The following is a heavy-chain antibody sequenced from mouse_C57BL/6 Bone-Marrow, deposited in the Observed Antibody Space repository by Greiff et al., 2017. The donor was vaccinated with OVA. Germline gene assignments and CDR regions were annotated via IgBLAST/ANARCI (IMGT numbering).Heavy chain of an antibody. D-gene: IGHD2-1*01. CDR3: ARDGNYGYAMDY. Sequence: EVKLMESGGGLVQPGGSLRLSCATSGFTFSDFYMEWVRQAPGKGLEWIGASRNKDNDYKTEESASVKGRFIVSRYTSQSILYLQMNALRAEDTAIYYCARDGNYGYAMDYWGQGTSVTVSS. CDR2: SRNKDNDYKT. CDR1: GFTFSDFY. J-gene: IGHJ4*01. V-gene: IGHV7-1*01.